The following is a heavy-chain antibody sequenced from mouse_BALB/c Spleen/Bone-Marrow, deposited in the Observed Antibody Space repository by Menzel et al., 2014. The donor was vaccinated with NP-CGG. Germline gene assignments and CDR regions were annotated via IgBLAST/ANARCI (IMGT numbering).Heavy chain of an antibody. Sequence: EVKLVESGGALVQPGGSLKLSCAASGFTFSSYGMSWVRQTPDKRLELVATINSNGGSTYYPDSVKGRFTISRDNAKNTLYLQMSSLKSEDTAMYYCARERYYGNGRIFEYWGQGTTLTVSS. D-gene: IGHD1-1*01. V-gene: IGHV5-6-3*01. J-gene: IGHJ2*01. CDR1: GFTFSSYG. CDR2: INSNGGST. CDR3: ARERYYGNGRIFEY.